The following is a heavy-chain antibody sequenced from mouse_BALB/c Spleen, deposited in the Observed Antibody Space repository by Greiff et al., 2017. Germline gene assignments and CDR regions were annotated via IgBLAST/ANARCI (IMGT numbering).Heavy chain of an antibody. CDR3: ARDRDGYDDYAMDY. CDR1: GYTFTSYY. CDR2: IYPGNVNT. V-gene: IGHV1S56*01. Sequence: QVQLKQSGPELVKPGASVRISCKASGYTFTSYYIHWVKQRPGQGLEWIGWIYPGNVNTKYNEKFKGKATLTADKSSSTAYMQLSSLTSEDSAVYFCARDRDGYDDYAMDYWGQGTSVTVSS. D-gene: IGHD2-2*01. J-gene: IGHJ4*01.